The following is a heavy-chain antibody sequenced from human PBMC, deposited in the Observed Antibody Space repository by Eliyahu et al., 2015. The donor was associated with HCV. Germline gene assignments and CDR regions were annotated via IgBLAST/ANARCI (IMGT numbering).Heavy chain of an antibody. D-gene: IGHD6-19*01. V-gene: IGHV1-2*06. CDR2: INPNSGGT. Sequence: QVQLVQSGAEVKKPGASVKVSCKASRSFTDYYIPWVRQAPRQGLEWVGRINPNSGGTNYAQKFQGRVTMTXQGHVHQHQAYMDLSSLRSDDTAVYYCARERIRLAVSGTYCWLDPWGQGTLVTVSS. CDR1: RSFTDYY. J-gene: IGHJ5*02. CDR3: ARERIRLAVSGTYCWLDP.